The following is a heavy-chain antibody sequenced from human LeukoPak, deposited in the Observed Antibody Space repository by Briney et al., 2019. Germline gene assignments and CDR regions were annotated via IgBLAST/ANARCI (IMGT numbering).Heavy chain of an antibody. CDR3: ARDQVVAATIDY. CDR1: GYTFTGYY. D-gene: IGHD2-15*01. CDR2: INPNSGGT. J-gene: IGHJ4*02. V-gene: IGHV1-2*02. Sequence: ASVKVSCKASGYTFTGYYMHWVRQAPGQGLEWMGWINPNSGGTNYAQKFQGRVTMARDTSISTAYMELSRLRSEDTAVYYCARDQVVAATIDYWGQGTLVTVSS.